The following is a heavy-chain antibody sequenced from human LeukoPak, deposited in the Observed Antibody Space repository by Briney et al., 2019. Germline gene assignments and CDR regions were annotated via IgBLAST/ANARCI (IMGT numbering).Heavy chain of an antibody. D-gene: IGHD6-19*01. J-gene: IGHJ4*02. CDR2: INSGSSTI. V-gene: IGHV3-48*04. CDR1: GFTFSSYI. Sequence: GGSLRLSCAASGFTFSSYIMNWVRQPPGKGLEWGSYINSGSSTIYYADSVKGRFTISRDNAKNSLYLPMNSLRAEDTAVYYCASGYSSGPVYWGQGNLVTVSS. CDR3: ASGYSSGPVY.